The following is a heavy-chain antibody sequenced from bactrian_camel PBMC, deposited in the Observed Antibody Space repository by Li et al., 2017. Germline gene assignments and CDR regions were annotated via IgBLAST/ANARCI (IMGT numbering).Heavy chain of an antibody. CDR2: CSSGGTT. J-gene: IGHJ4*01. D-gene: IGHD5*01. Sequence: HVQLVESGGGLVQPGGSLRISCTTSGFTFSSYAMYWVRQAPGKGLEWVATCSSGGTTYYPDSVKGRFTISRDNAKNTLYLQLNSLKTEDTAMYYCANLGDYGLEAHWGQGTQVTVS. CDR1: GFTFSSYA. CDR3: ANLGDYGLEAH. V-gene: IGHV3S1*01.